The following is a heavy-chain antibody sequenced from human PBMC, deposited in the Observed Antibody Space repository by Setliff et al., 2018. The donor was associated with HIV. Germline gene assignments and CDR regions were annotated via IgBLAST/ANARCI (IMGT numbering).Heavy chain of an antibody. Sequence: SETLSLTCFVSGVSISGHFWGWIRQPPGKGLEWIGYIYTSGTNEYNTSLDSRVTISVDTSRDQFTLNLRSVTAADTSLYFCARLIHTGLLYFDYWGLGMLVTVSS. CDR2: IYTSGTN. V-gene: IGHV4-4*09. J-gene: IGHJ4*02. CDR3: ARLIHTGLLYFDY. CDR1: GVSISGHF. D-gene: IGHD2-8*02.